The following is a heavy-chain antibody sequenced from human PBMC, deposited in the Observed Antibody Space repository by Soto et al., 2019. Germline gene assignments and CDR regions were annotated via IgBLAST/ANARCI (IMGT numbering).Heavy chain of an antibody. V-gene: IGHV1-2*02. Sequence: QVQLVQSGAEVKKPGASVTVSCKASGYRFSDYYLHWVRQAPGQGPEWMGWMNPNSGDTKYAQKFKGRVTMTRDTSVRTAFMELNWLKADDTAVYYCARGSGGATATSDYYYFYMAVWGIGTTVSVSS. CDR2: MNPNSGDT. CDR1: GYRFSDYY. J-gene: IGHJ6*03. D-gene: IGHD5-12*01. CDR3: ARGSGGATATSDYYYFYMAV.